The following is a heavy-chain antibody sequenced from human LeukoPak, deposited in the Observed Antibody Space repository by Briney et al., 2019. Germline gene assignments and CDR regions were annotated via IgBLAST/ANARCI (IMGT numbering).Heavy chain of an antibody. CDR2: VKSESDGGTT. Sequence: GGSLRLSCIASGFTFSNAWVTWVRQAPGRGLEWVGRVKSESDGGTTDYAAPVKGRFTISRDDSRNTLYLQMNSLKTEDTAVYYCTTVEYGAFYIWGQGTMVTVSS. D-gene: IGHD2/OR15-2a*01. CDR1: GFTFSNAW. J-gene: IGHJ3*02. V-gene: IGHV3-15*01. CDR3: TTVEYGAFYI.